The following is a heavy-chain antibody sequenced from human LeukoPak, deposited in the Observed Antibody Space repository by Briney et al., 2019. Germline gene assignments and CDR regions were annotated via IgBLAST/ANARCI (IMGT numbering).Heavy chain of an antibody. J-gene: IGHJ4*02. V-gene: IGHV3-23*01. CDR2: ISAGGGST. D-gene: IGHD2-2*01. CDR3: AGGPAAIHYYFDY. Sequence: GGSLRLSCAASGFSFSSYAMSWVRQAPGKGLEWVPGISAGGGSTYYADSVKGRFTISRDSPKNTLYLQMNSLRAEDTAVYYCAGGPAAIHYYFDYWGQGTLVTVSS. CDR1: GFSFSSYA.